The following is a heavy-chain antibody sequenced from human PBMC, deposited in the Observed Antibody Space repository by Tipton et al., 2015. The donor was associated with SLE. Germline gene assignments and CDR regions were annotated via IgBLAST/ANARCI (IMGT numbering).Heavy chain of an antibody. CDR1: GGSISSHY. CDR3: ARDTSVDTAMVRAFDI. CDR2: IYTSGST. Sequence: TLSLTCTVSGGSISSHYRSWIRQPAGKGLEWIGYIYTSGSTNYNPSLKSRVTISVDTSKNQFSLKLSSVTAADTAVYYCARDTSVDTAMVRAFDIWGQGTMVTVSS. V-gene: IGHV4-4*09. D-gene: IGHD5-18*01. J-gene: IGHJ3*02.